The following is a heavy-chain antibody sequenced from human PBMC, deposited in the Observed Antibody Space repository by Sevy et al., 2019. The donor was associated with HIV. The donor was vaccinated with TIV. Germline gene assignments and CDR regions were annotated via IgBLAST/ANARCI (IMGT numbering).Heavy chain of an antibody. J-gene: IGHJ4*02. Sequence: GGSLRLSCAGXGXTFGGXMMNWVRQAPGRGLEWVARVSRNGGTPEYGDSAKGRFTISRDNSKNTVYLQLKELRAEDTALYYXVKEGRDDXXXYLDFWGQGILVTVSS. CDR1: GXTFGGXM. CDR2: VSRNGGTP. D-gene: IGHD3-10*01. CDR3: VKEGRDDXXXYLDF. V-gene: IGHV3-23*01.